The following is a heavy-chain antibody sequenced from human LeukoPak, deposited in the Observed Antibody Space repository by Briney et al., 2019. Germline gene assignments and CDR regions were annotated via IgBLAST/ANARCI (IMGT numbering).Heavy chain of an antibody. Sequence: GGSLRLSCAASGFTFSDYYMSWIRQAPGKGLEWVSYISSSGSTIYYADSVKGRFTISRDNAKNSLYLQMNSLRAEDTAVYYCARVFAPDFWGPYYYYMDVWGKGTTVTVSS. CDR1: GFTFSDYY. CDR2: ISSSGSTI. D-gene: IGHD3-16*01. V-gene: IGHV3-11*01. J-gene: IGHJ6*03. CDR3: ARVFAPDFWGPYYYYMDV.